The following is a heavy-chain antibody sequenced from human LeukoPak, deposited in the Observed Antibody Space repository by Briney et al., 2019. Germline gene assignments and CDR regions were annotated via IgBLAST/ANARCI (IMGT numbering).Heavy chain of an antibody. CDR3: ARFRGELMDGFDF. CDR1: GHPFSTDW. D-gene: IGHD1-7*01. V-gene: IGHV5-51*01. J-gene: IGHJ4*02. CDR2: IYAGDADT. Sequence: GESLKISCKGSGHPFSTDWIAWVRQMPGKGLEWMGVIYAGDADTRYSPSFQGQVTISADKSLNTAYLQWTNLKASDTAMYYCARFRGELMDGFDFWGQGTLVTVSS.